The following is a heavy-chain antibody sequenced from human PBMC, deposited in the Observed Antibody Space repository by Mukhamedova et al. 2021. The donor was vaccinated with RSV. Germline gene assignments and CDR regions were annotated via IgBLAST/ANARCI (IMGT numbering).Heavy chain of an antibody. Sequence: YSMNWVRQAPGKGLEWVSYISGSSPTIYYADSAKGRFTISIDNARNSLYLQMNSLRDEDTAVYYCASNPFSSGWAYFFDSWGQG. J-gene: IGHJ4*02. CDR2: ISGSSPTI. CDR1: YS. D-gene: IGHD6-19*01. V-gene: IGHV3-48*02. CDR3: ASNPFSSGWAYFFDS.